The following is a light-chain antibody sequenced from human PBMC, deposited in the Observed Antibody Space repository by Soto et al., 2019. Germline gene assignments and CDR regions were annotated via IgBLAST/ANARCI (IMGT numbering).Light chain of an antibody. CDR3: QRYGSSPLIT. CDR1: QSVSSN. V-gene: IGKV3-15*01. Sequence: EMVMTQSPATLSVSPGERATLSCRASQSVSSNLAWYQQKPGQAPRLLIYGASTRATGIPARFSGSGSGTEFTLTISSLQSEDFAVYYCQRYGSSPLITFGQGTRLEI. J-gene: IGKJ5*01. CDR2: GAS.